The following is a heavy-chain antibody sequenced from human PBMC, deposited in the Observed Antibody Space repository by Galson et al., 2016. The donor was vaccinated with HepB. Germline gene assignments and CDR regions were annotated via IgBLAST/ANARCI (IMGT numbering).Heavy chain of an antibody. V-gene: IGHV3-7*03. CDR3: ASRSDGVPYH. CDR2: IKQDGSEK. D-gene: IGHD4-17*01. J-gene: IGHJ4*02. Sequence: SLRLSCAASGLSLSTYWMIWVRQAPGKGLEWVANIKQDGSEKYYVDSAKGRCTISRDNSKNSLYLQMNSLRAEHTAVYYCASRSDGVPYHWGQGTLVTVSS. CDR1: GLSLSTYW.